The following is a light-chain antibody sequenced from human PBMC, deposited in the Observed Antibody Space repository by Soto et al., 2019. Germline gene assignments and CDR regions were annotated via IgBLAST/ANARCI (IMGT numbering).Light chain of an antibody. CDR2: DAS. CDR1: QSISSW. V-gene: IGKV1-5*01. J-gene: IGKJ1*01. Sequence: DIQMTQSPSTLSASVGDRVTITCRASQSISSWLAWYQQKPGKAPKLLIYDASSLESGVPSRFSGSRSGTEFTLTLSSLKPDDFATYYCQEYQSYSRRFGQGTKVEIK. CDR3: QEYQSYSRR.